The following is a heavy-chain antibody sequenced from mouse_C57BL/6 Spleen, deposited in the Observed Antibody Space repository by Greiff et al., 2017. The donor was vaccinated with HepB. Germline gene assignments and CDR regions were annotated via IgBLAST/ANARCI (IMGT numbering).Heavy chain of an antibody. CDR2: IYPGDGDT. D-gene: IGHD2-13*01. V-gene: IGHV1-82*01. Sequence: VQLQQSGPELVKPGASVKISCKASGYAFSSSWMNWVKQRPGKGLEWIGRIYPGDGDTNYNGKFKGKATLTADKSSSTAYMQLSSLTSEDSAVYFCARARGDYDAIDYWGQGTSVTVSS. CDR3: ARARGDYDAIDY. CDR1: GYAFSSSW. J-gene: IGHJ4*01.